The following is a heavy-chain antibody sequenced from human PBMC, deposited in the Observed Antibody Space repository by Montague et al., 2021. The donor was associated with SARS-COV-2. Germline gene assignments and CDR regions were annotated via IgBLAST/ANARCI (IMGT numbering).Heavy chain of an antibody. Sequence: TLSLTCTVSGGSINSGNYYWSWIRQHPGKGLEWIGYIHYSGSAYYSPSLRSRLTISMDTSKKQLSLTVNSVTAADTAVYYCARLGRQQLVRLSGMDVWGQGTTVTVSS. CDR2: IHYSGSA. D-gene: IGHD6-13*01. V-gene: IGHV4-31*03. J-gene: IGHJ6*02. CDR1: GGSINSGNYY. CDR3: ARLGRQQLVRLSGMDV.